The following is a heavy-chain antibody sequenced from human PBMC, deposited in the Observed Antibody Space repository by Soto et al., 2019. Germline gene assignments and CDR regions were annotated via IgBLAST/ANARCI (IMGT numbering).Heavy chain of an antibody. CDR3: ARQVNLYGDYGLSYLFDP. CDR2: IYPGDSDT. D-gene: IGHD4-17*01. J-gene: IGHJ5*02. V-gene: IGHV5-51*01. Sequence: PGESLKISCKASGYSFTSHWIGWVRQMPGKGLEWMGIIYPGDSDTRYSPSFQGQVTISADRSISTAYLQWSSLEASDTAIYYCARQVNLYGDYGLSYLFDPWGQGTLVTVSS. CDR1: GYSFTSHW.